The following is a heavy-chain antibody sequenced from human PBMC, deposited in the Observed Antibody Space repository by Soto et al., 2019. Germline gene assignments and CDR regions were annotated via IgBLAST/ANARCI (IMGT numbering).Heavy chain of an antibody. D-gene: IGHD3-22*01. CDR3: ARAHTMMILDRFDP. Sequence: GGSLRLSCAASGFKFRNYAVHWVRQAPGKGLEWLAVIWFDGSKKYYADSVKGRFTISRDNSKNTVYLDMNSLTADDSGVFYCARAHTMMILDRFDPWGHGTLVTVSS. V-gene: IGHV3-33*01. J-gene: IGHJ5*02. CDR1: GFKFRNYA. CDR2: IWFDGSKK.